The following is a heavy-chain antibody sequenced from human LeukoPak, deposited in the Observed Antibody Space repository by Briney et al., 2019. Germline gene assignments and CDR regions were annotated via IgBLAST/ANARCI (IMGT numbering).Heavy chain of an antibody. CDR3: AKERDYRVSTSCDY. V-gene: IGHV3-11*04. Sequence: GGSLRLSCAASGFTFSSYAMSWIRQAPGKGLEWVSYISSSGSTIYYADSVKGRFTISRDNAKNSLYLQMNSLRAEDTAVYYCAKERDYRVSTSCDYWGQGTQVTVSS. CDR1: GFTFSSYA. D-gene: IGHD3-10*01. J-gene: IGHJ4*02. CDR2: ISSSGSTI.